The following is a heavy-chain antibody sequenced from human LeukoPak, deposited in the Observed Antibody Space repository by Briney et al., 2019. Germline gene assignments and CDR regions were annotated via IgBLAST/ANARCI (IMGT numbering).Heavy chain of an antibody. CDR2: TYYRSKWVN. J-gene: IGHJ4*02. D-gene: IGHD5-18*01. V-gene: IGHV6-1*01. CDR3: ARGRDTALGT. CDR1: GDSVSGNSAT. Sequence: SHTLSLTCAISGDSVSGNSATWNWIRQSPSRGLGWLGRTYYRSKWVNDYAVSVKSRVTINTDTSKNQVSLQLNSVTPEDTAVYYCARGRDTALGTWGQGTLVTVSS.